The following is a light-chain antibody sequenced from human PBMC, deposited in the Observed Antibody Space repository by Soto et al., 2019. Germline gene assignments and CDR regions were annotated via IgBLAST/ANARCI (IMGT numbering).Light chain of an antibody. V-gene: IGKV3-20*01. Sequence: EIVLTQSPGTLYLSPGERATLSCRASQSVSSNYLAWYQQKRGQAPRLLIYAASARATGIPDRFSGSGSGTDFTLTISRLEPEDCAVYFCQLYGSSHPRYTFAQGTKLEIK. J-gene: IGKJ2*01. CDR2: AAS. CDR3: QLYGSSHPRYT. CDR1: QSVSSNY.